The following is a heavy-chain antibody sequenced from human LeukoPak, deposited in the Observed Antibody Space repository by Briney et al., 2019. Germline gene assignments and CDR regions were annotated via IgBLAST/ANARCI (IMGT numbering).Heavy chain of an antibody. V-gene: IGHV1-69*13. CDR2: IIPIFGTA. J-gene: IGHJ6*03. Sequence: SVKVSCKASGGTFSSDAISWVRQAPGQGLEWMGGIIPIFGTANYAQKFQGRVTITADESTSTAYMELSSLRSEDTAVYYCATARADCSGGSCFYYYMDVWGKGTTVTVSS. CDR3: ATARADCSGGSCFYYYMDV. CDR1: GGTFSSDA. D-gene: IGHD2-15*01.